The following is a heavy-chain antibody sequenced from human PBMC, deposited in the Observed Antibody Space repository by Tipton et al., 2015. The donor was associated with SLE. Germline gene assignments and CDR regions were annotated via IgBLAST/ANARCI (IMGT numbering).Heavy chain of an antibody. CDR1: GYTFTTFD. J-gene: IGHJ3*02. CDR2: MNPNTGYT. Sequence: QSGAEVKKPGASVKVSCKASGYTFTTFDINWVRQAPGQGLEWMGWMNPNTGYTGYAQNLQGRVTLTTDTSTGTAYMELRSLRSDDTALYYCTRGSGSSGHYYAFDIWGQGTMVTVSS. D-gene: IGHD3-22*01. V-gene: IGHV1-8*01. CDR3: TRGSGSSGHYYAFDI.